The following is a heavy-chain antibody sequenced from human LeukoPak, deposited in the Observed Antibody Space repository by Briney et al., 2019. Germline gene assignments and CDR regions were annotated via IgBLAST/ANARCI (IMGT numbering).Heavy chain of an antibody. Sequence: PSGTLSLTCAVSGGSISSGGYSWIWIRQPPGKGLEWIGYIYHSGSTYYNPSLKSRVTISVDRSKNQFSLKLSPVTAADTAVYYCARYDILTGFDYWGQGTLVTVSS. V-gene: IGHV4-30-2*01. CDR2: IYHSGST. D-gene: IGHD3-9*01. CDR1: GGSISSGGYS. CDR3: ARYDILTGFDY. J-gene: IGHJ4*02.